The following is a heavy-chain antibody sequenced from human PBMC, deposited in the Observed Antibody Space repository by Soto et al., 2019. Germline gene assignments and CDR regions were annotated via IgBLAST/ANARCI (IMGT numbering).Heavy chain of an antibody. CDR2: ISYSGST. J-gene: IGHJ4*02. CDR1: GGSISSGNYY. CDR3: AKRVGATVGRLDY. V-gene: IGHV4-30-4*08. Sequence: SETLSLTCTVSGGSISSGNYYWSWIRQPPGKGLEWIGFISYSGSTYYNASLKSRVTISVDTSKNQFSLNLSFVTAEDTAVYYCAKRVGATVGRLDYWGQGTLVTVSS. D-gene: IGHD1-26*01.